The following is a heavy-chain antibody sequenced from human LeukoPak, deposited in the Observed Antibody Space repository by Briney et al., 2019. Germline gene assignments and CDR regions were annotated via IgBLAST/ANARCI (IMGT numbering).Heavy chain of an antibody. CDR1: GYSISSSYY. Sequence: PSETLSLTCTVSGYSISSSYYWGWVRQPPGKGLEWIGSIYYRGSTYYNPSLKSRVTISVDTSKNQFSLKLSSVTAADTAVYYCASPPTKGFGELVADYWGQGTLVTVSS. D-gene: IGHD3-10*01. V-gene: IGHV4-38-2*02. J-gene: IGHJ4*02. CDR3: ASPPTKGFGELVADY. CDR2: IYYRGST.